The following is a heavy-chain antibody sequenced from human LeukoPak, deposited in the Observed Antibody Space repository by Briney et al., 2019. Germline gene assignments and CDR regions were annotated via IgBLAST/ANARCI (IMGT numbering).Heavy chain of an antibody. J-gene: IGHJ6*03. Sequence: PGGSLRLSCAASGFIFSNYGMYWVRQAPDKKLEWVAVIWNDGSNKYYADSVKGRFTISRDNSKNTLYLQMNSLRAEDTAIYYCAKFPESYYYMDVWGKGTTVTASS. CDR3: AKFPESYYYMDV. CDR1: GFIFSNYG. V-gene: IGHV3-33*06. CDR2: IWNDGSNK.